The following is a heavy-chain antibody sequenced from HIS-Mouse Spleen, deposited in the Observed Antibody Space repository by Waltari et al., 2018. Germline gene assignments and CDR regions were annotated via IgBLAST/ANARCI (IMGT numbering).Heavy chain of an antibody. CDR3: ARDFHDFWSGYYGGDKKHDAFDI. D-gene: IGHD3-3*01. V-gene: IGHV4-4*07. CDR1: GGSLRSYS. Sequence: QVQLQESGPGLVKPSETLSLTGTVPGGSLRSYSWRWIRQPAGTGLGWIGRIYTSGSTNYNPSLKSRVTMSVDTSKNQFSLKLSSVTAADTAVYYCARDFHDFWSGYYGGDKKHDAFDIWGQGTMVTVSS. J-gene: IGHJ3*02. CDR2: IYTSGST.